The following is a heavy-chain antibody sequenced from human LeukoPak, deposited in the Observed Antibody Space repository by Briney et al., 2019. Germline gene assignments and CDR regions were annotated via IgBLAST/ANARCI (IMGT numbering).Heavy chain of an antibody. J-gene: IGHJ3*02. CDR1: GFTFSSYS. CDR2: ISGSGGST. V-gene: IGHV3-23*01. CDR3: AKVSSSFGLVGAFDI. Sequence: GGSLGLSCAASGFTFSSYSMNWVRQAPGKGLEWVSAISGSGGSTYYADSVKGRFTISRDNSKNTLYLQMNSLRAEDTAVYYCAKVSSSFGLVGAFDIWDQGTMVTVSS. D-gene: IGHD6-6*01.